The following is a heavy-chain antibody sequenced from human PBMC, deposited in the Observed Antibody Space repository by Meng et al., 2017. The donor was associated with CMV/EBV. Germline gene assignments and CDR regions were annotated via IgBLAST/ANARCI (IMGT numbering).Heavy chain of an antibody. J-gene: IGHJ5*02. Sequence: GGSLRLSCAASGFTFSSYEMNWVRQAPGKGLEWVSYISSSGSTIYYADSVKGRFTISRDNAKNSLYLQMNSLRAEDTAVYYCARGRFVYCSSTSCYTRWNWFDPWGQGTLVTVSS. CDR1: GFTFSSYE. V-gene: IGHV3-48*03. CDR2: ISSSGSTI. D-gene: IGHD2-2*02. CDR3: ARGRFVYCSSTSCYTRWNWFDP.